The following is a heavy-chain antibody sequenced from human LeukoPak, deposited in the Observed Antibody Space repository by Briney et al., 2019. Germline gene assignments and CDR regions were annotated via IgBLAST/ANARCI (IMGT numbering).Heavy chain of an antibody. CDR3: AKGRGSSGWYYLGYFDY. CDR2: ISGSGGST. Sequence: PGGSLRLSCAASGFTFSSYAMSWVRQAPGKGLEWVSAISGSGGSTHYADSVKGRFTISRDNSKNTLYLQMNSLRAEDTAVYYCAKGRGSSGWYYLGYFDYWGQGTLVTVSS. V-gene: IGHV3-23*01. CDR1: GFTFSSYA. J-gene: IGHJ4*02. D-gene: IGHD6-19*01.